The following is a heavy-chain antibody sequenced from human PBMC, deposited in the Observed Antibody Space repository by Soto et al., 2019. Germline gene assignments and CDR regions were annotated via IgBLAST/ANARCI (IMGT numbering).Heavy chain of an antibody. D-gene: IGHD2-21*01. CDR2: IVPSFGMA. CDR1: GGNFKNYG. J-gene: IGHJ4*02. Sequence: QVQLVQSGAEVKKPGSSVRVSCKTSGGNFKNYGLSWVRQAPGRGLEWMGGIVPSFGMANYGQIFQGRVTITADESTDTVYIELSSLKYEDTAIYYWEIEIAALGFHFWGQGTIVTVSS. V-gene: IGHV1-69*12. CDR3: EIEIAALGFHF.